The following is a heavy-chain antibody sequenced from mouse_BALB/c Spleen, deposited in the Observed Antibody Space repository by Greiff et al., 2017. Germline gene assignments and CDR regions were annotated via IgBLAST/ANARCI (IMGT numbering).Heavy chain of an antibody. J-gene: IGHJ4*01. D-gene: IGHD3-1*01. V-gene: IGHV1-7*01. CDR3: ARSTARATYYAMDY. Sequence: QVQLKQSGAELAKPGASVKMSCKASGYTFTSYWMHWVKQRPGQGLEWIGYINPSTGYTEYNQKFKDKATLTADKSSSTAYMQLSSLTSEDSAVYYCARSTARATYYAMDYWGRGTSVTVSS. CDR1: GYTFTSYW. CDR2: INPSTGYT.